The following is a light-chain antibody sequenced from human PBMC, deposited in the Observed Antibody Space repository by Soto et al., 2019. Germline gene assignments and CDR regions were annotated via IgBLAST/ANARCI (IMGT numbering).Light chain of an antibody. CDR1: SSDIGSHNL. J-gene: IGLJ3*02. CDR2: EAT. V-gene: IGLV2-23*01. CDR3: CSFSGSSSSWV. Sequence: QSVLTQPASVSGSPGQSITISCTGTSSDIGSHNLVSWYQQYPGRPPKLMIYEATKRPSGVSNRFSGSKSGNTASLTISGLQAEDEADYYCCSFSGSSSSWVFGGGTKLTVL.